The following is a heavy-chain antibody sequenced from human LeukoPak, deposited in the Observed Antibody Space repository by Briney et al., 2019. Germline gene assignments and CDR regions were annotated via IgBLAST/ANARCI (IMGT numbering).Heavy chain of an antibody. Sequence: GGSLRLSCAASGFTFNNYGMHWVRQAPGKGLEWVAVIWYDGNNKYYADSVKGRFTVSRDNSKNTLYLQMNSLRAEDTALYHCARDRGYYDSSGYRPGNYAMDVWGQGTTVTVSS. CDR1: GFTFNNYG. D-gene: IGHD3-22*01. CDR3: ARDRGYYDSSGYRPGNYAMDV. V-gene: IGHV3-33*01. J-gene: IGHJ6*02. CDR2: IWYDGNNK.